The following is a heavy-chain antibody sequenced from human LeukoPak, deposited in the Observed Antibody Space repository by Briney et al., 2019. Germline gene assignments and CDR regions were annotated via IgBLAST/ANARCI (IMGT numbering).Heavy chain of an antibody. CDR3: ARAPEYGLYYFDY. CDR2: IYYSGST. V-gene: IGHV4-39*07. Sequence: PSETLSLTCTVSGGSISSGSYYRGWIRQPPGKGLEWIGNIYYSGSTYYNPSLKSRVSISVDTSKNQFSLKLTSVTAADTAVYYCARAPEYGLYYFDYWGQGTLVTVSS. D-gene: IGHD1-14*01. J-gene: IGHJ4*02. CDR1: GGSISSGSYY.